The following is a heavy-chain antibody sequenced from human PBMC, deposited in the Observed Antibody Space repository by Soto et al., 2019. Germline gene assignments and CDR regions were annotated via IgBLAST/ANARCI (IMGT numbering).Heavy chain of an antibody. CDR2: ITSSGSYT. D-gene: IGHD3-3*01. J-gene: IGHJ4*02. Sequence: GGSLRLSCAASGLTFSDYYMSWIRQAPGKGLEWASYITSSGSYTKYADSVKGRFTISRDNAKNSLYLQMNSLRAEDTAVYYCAKDSRGHYGVVIRAFDYWGQGTPVTVSS. V-gene: IGHV3-11*05. CDR3: AKDSRGHYGVVIRAFDY. CDR1: GLTFSDYY.